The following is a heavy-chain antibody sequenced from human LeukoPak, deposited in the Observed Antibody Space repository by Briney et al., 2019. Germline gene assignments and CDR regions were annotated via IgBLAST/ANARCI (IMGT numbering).Heavy chain of an antibody. V-gene: IGHV4-34*01. Sequence: SETLSLTCAVYGGSFIGFHWNWIRQPPGKGLEWIGDINHSGSTNYNPSLTSRVTISVDPSKNQFSLKLSSVTAADTAVYYCARRGSGYSSGLDYWGQGTLVTVSS. CDR1: GGSFIGFH. J-gene: IGHJ4*02. D-gene: IGHD6-19*01. CDR3: ARRGSGYSSGLDY. CDR2: INHSGST.